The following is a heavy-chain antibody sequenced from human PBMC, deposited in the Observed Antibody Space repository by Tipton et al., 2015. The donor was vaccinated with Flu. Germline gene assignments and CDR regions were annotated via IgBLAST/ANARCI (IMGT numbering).Heavy chain of an antibody. V-gene: IGHV4-39*07. J-gene: IGHJ6*02. CDR3: ARDLWNDRRAYYYYGVDV. D-gene: IGHD1-1*01. CDR2: IYYSGTT. Sequence: TLSLTCTVSGDSISTTIYYWGWLRQPPGKGLEWIGSIYYSGTTYYNPSLKSRVTISVDSSKNEFSLTLPSLTAADTAVYYCARDLWNDRRAYYYYGVDVWGQGTTVTVSS. CDR1: GDSISTTIYY.